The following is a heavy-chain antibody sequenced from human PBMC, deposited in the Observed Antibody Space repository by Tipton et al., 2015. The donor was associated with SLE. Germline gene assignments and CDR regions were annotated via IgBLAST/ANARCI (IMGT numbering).Heavy chain of an antibody. CDR2: IYFDGNS. Sequence: LSCTVSGGSIGPYYWHWIRQSPGKALEWIGYIYFDGNSNGRGNYNPSLKSRVTMSVDPSKMQFSLNLNSVTAADTALYFCARGVAERLGLDFWGQGTLVTVSS. CDR3: ARGVAERLGLDF. CDR1: GGSIGPYY. D-gene: IGHD6-19*01. V-gene: IGHV4-59*01. J-gene: IGHJ4*02.